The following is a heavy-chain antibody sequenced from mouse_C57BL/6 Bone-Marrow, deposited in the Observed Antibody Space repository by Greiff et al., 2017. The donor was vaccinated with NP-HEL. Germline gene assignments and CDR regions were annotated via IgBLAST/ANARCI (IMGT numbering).Heavy chain of an antibody. CDR1: EYEFPSHD. D-gene: IGHD2-4*01. V-gene: IGHV5-2*01. CDR3: AKHYDYGLDH. CDR2: INSDGGST. J-gene: IGHJ2*01. Sequence: EVKLVESGGGLVQPGESLKLSCESNEYEFPSHDMSWVRKTPEKRLELVAAINSDGGSTYYPDTMESRFIISSDNTKKTLYLQMSSMMSEDTALYYCAKHYDYGLDHWGQGTTLTVSS.